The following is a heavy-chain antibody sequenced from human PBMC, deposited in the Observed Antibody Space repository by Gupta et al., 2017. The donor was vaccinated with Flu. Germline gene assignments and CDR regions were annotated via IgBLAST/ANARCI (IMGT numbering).Heavy chain of an antibody. CDR2: ISGSGGST. CDR3: AKDRYYDSSSFDY. V-gene: IGHV3-23*01. Sequence: EVQLLESGGGWVHLGGSFRLSCPAPGVTFSTCAMSWYRQAPGKGLEWVSAISGSGGSTYYADSVKGRFTISRDNSKNTLYLQMNSLRAEDTAVYYCAKDRYYDSSSFDYWGQGTLVTVSS. J-gene: IGHJ4*02. D-gene: IGHD3-22*01. CDR1: GVTFSTCA.